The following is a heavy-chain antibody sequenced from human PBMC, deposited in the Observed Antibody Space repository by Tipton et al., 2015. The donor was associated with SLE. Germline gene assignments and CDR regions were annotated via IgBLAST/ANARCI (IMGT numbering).Heavy chain of an antibody. CDR3: ARSGHCTGGVCYTYYYYGMDV. J-gene: IGHJ6*02. CDR1: GYTFTSYG. CDR2: ISAYNGNT. Sequence: QVQLVQSGAEVKKPGASVKVSCKASGYTFTSYGISWVRQAPGQGLEWMGWISAYNGNTNYAQKLQGRVTMTTDTSTSTAYMELRSLRSDDTAVYYCARSGHCTGGVCYTYYYYGMDVWGQGTTVPVSS. V-gene: IGHV1-18*01. D-gene: IGHD2-8*02.